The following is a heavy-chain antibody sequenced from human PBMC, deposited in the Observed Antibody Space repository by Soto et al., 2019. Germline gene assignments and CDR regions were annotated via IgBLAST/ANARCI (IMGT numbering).Heavy chain of an antibody. V-gene: IGHV3-23*01. CDR2: ISVSGGGT. CDR3: AKGMYYYDSSGYRLFDY. D-gene: IGHD3-22*01. J-gene: IGHJ4*02. Sequence: GGSLRLSCAASGFTFRNYAMNWVRQAPGKGLEWVSGISVSGGGTYYADSVKGRFTVSRDNSKNTVFLQMNSLRAEDTAVYFCAKGMYYYDSSGYRLFDYWGQGTLVTVSS. CDR1: GFTFRNYA.